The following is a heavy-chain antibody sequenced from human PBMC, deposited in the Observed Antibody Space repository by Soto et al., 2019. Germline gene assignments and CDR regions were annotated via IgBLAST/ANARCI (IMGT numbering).Heavy chain of an antibody. CDR3: ANLIKILGVLIIPGGTH. CDR2: ISGSGGST. Sequence: GGSLRLSCAASGFTFSSYAMSWVRQAPGKGLEWVSAISGSGGSTYYADSVKGRFTISRDNSKNTLYLQMNRLRAEDTAVYYCANLIKILGVLIIPGGTHWGQGTLVTVSS. CDR1: GFTFSSYA. V-gene: IGHV3-23*01. J-gene: IGHJ4*02. D-gene: IGHD3-3*01.